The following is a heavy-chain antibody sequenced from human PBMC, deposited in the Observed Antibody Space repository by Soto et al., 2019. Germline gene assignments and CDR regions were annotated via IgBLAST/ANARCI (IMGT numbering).Heavy chain of an antibody. CDR3: AKDLYSGYDPYYYYYYGMDV. D-gene: IGHD5-12*01. Sequence: GGSLRLSCAASGFTFDDYTMHWVRQAPGKGLEWVSLISWDSGSTYYADSVKGRFTISRDNSKNSLYLQMNSLRTEDTALYYCAKDLYSGYDPYYYYYYGMDVWGQGTTVTVSS. V-gene: IGHV3-43*01. CDR1: GFTFDDYT. J-gene: IGHJ6*02. CDR2: ISWDSGST.